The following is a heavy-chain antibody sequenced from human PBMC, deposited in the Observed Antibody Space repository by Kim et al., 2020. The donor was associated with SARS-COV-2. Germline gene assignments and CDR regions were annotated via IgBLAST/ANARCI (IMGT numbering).Heavy chain of an antibody. CDR2: IRSKAYGGTT. J-gene: IGHJ4*02. D-gene: IGHD1-26*01. V-gene: IGHV3-49*04. Sequence: GGSLRLSCTASGFTFGDYAMSWVRQAPGKGLEWVGFIRSKAYGGTTEYAASVKGRFTISRDDSKSIAYLQMNSLKTEDTAVYYCTRDLGGSYYWGQGTLVTVSS. CDR3: TRDLGGSYY. CDR1: GFTFGDYA.